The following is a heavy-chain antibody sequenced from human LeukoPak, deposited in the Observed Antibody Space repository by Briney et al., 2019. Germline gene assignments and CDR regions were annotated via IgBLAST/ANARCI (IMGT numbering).Heavy chain of an antibody. V-gene: IGHV3-33*01. D-gene: IGHD3-16*02. Sequence: PGRSLRLSCAASGFTFSSYGMHWVRQAPGKGLEWVAVMWYDGSNKYYADSVKGRFTISRDNSKNTLYLQMNSLRAEDTAVYYCAREGYYDYVWGSYRYTYFDYWGQGTLVTVSS. J-gene: IGHJ4*02. CDR3: AREGYYDYVWGSYRYTYFDY. CDR2: MWYDGSNK. CDR1: GFTFSSYG.